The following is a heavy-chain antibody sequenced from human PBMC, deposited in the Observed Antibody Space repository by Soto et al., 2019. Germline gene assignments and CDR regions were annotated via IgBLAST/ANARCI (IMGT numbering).Heavy chain of an antibody. V-gene: IGHV3-23*01. CDR3: AKGLTYYDYFGLDYFDY. CDR1: GFTFSSYA. CDR2: ISGSGGST. Sequence: GGSLRLSCAASGFTFSSYAMSWVRQAPGKGLEWVSAISGSGGSTYYADSVKGRFTISRDNSKNTLYLQMNSLRAEDTAVYYCAKGLTYYDYFGLDYFDYWGQGTLVTVSS. J-gene: IGHJ4*02. D-gene: IGHD3-16*01.